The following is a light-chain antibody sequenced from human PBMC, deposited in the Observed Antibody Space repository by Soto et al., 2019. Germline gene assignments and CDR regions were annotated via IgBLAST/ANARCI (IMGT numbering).Light chain of an antibody. Sequence: DIQMTQSPSSLSASVGDRVTISCRARQSISNYLNWYQQKPGKAPKLLIYAASSLQSGVPSRFSGSGSGTDVNLTISSLQPEDFATYYCQQSYSTPYTFAQGTKLEIK. CDR2: AAS. V-gene: IGKV1-39*01. CDR3: QQSYSTPYT. CDR1: QSISNY. J-gene: IGKJ2*01.